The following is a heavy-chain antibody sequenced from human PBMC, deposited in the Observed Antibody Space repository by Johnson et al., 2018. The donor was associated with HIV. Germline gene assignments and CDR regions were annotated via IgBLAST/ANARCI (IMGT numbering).Heavy chain of an antibody. V-gene: IGHV3-30*18. J-gene: IGHJ3*02. Sequence: QVQLVESGGGLVQPGGSLRLSCAASGFTLSHYGMHWVRQAPGKGPEWVALISYDGSNAYYAVSVKGRFTISRDNSKNTLFLQMNSLRGEDTAVYYCAKDKSVMAPDAFDIWGQGTMVTVSS. CDR1: GFTLSHYG. CDR3: AKDKSVMAPDAFDI. CDR2: ISYDGSNA. D-gene: IGHD3-16*01.